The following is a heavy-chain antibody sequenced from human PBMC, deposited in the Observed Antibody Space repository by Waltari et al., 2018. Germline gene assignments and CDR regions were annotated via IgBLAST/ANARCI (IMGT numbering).Heavy chain of an antibody. Sequence: QVQLQQWGAGLLKPSETLSLTCAVYGGSFSGYYWSWIRQPPGKGLEWIGEINHSGSTNNNPALKSRFTISVDTSKNQFSLKLSSVTAADTAVYYCARERDFWSGYYRNWFDPWGQGTLVTVSS. CDR2: INHSGST. D-gene: IGHD3-3*01. CDR1: GGSFSGYY. CDR3: ARERDFWSGYYRNWFDP. J-gene: IGHJ5*02. V-gene: IGHV4-34*01.